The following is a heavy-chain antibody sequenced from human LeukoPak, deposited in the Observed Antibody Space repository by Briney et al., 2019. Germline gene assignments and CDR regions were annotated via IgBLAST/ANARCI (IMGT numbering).Heavy chain of an antibody. D-gene: IGHD3-22*01. CDR3: VTYYFDSSGPKKNY. Sequence: SETLSLTCAAYGGSFSGYYWSWIRQPPGKGLEWIGEINHSGSTNYNPSLKSRVTISVDTSKKQFSLKLSSVTAADTAVYYCVTYYFDSSGPKKNYWGQGTLVTVSS. CDR1: GGSFSGYY. J-gene: IGHJ4*02. V-gene: IGHV4-34*01. CDR2: INHSGST.